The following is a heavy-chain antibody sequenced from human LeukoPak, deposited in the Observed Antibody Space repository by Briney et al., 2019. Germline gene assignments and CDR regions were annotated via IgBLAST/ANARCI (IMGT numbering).Heavy chain of an antibody. J-gene: IGHJ1*01. Sequence: GGSLRLSCAASGITFSSYIMNWVRQAPGRGLDWVSSISGSSSYIYYADSVKGRFTISRDNAQNSLYLQMNSLRAEDTAVYYCARDGEEMATIVEYCQHWGQGTLVTVSS. D-gene: IGHD5-24*01. CDR1: GITFSSYI. CDR2: ISGSSSYI. V-gene: IGHV3-21*01. CDR3: ARDGEEMATIVEYCQH.